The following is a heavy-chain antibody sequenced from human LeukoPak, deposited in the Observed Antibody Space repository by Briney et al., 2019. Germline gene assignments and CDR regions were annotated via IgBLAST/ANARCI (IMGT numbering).Heavy chain of an antibody. CDR1: GGSISSYY. J-gene: IGHJ4*02. D-gene: IGHD3-9*01. V-gene: IGHV4-59*01. Sequence: KPSETLSLTCTVSGGSISSYYWSWIRQPPGKGLEWIGYIYYSGSTNYNPSLKSRVTISVDTSRNQFSLKLSSVTAADTAVYYCARHHESGYDILTGYYTPYDFDYWGQGTLVTVSS. CDR2: IYYSGST. CDR3: ARHHESGYDILTGYYTPYDFDY.